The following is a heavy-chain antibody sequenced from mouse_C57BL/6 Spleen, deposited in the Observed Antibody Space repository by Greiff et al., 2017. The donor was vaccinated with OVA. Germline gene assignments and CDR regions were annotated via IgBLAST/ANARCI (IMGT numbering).Heavy chain of an antibody. D-gene: IGHD4-1*01. Sequence: VQLQQPGAELVRPGSSVKLSCKASGYTFTSYWMDWVKQRPGQGLEWIGNIYPSDSETHYNQKFKDKATLTVDKSSSTAYMQLSSLTSEDSAVYYCARELGRGFAYWGQGTLVTVSA. CDR3: ARELGRGFAY. CDR2: IYPSDSET. CDR1: GYTFTSYW. J-gene: IGHJ3*01. V-gene: IGHV1-61*01.